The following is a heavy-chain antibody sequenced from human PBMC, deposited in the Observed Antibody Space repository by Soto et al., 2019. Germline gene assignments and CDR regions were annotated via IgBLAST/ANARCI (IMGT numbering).Heavy chain of an antibody. CDR3: AKHLTGVYVY. V-gene: IGHV3-23*01. CDR2: ISGSGGST. D-gene: IGHD2-8*01. CDR1: GFTFSTYA. Sequence: SGFTFSTYAMTWVRQAPGKGLEWVSAISGSGGSTYYADSVKGRFTISRDNSKNTLYLQMNSLRAEDTAVYYCAKHLTGVYVYWGQGTLVTVSS. J-gene: IGHJ4*02.